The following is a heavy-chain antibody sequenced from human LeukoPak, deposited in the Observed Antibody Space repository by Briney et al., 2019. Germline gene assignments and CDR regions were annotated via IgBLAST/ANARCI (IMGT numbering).Heavy chain of an antibody. CDR1: GGSFSGYY. J-gene: IGHJ4*02. V-gene: IGHV4-34*01. D-gene: IGHD2-15*01. Sequence: SETLSLTCAFYGGSFSGYYWSWIRQPPGKGLEWIGEINHSGSTNYNPSLKSRVTISVDTSKNQFSLKLNSVTAADTAVYYCARHYSPIDFWGQGTLVTVSS. CDR2: INHSGST. CDR3: ARHYSPIDF.